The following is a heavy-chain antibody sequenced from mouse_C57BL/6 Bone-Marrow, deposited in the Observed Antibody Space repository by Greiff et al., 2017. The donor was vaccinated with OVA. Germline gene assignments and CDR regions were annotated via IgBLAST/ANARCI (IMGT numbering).Heavy chain of an antibody. CDR2: IDPETGGT. J-gene: IGHJ1*03. D-gene: IGHD2-4*01. CDR3: TRYDSTHWYFDV. CDR1: GYTFTDYE. V-gene: IGHV1-15*01. Sequence: VKLQQSGAELVRPGASVTLSCKASGYTFTDYEMHWVKQTPVHGLEWIGAIDPETGGTAYNQKFKGKAILTADKSSSTAYMELRSLTSEDSAVYYCTRYDSTHWYFDVWGTGTTVTVSS.